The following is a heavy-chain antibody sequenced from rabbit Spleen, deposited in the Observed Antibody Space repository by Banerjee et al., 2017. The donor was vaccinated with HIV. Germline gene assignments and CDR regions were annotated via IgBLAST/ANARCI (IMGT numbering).Heavy chain of an antibody. CDR1: GFTLSSYY. J-gene: IGHJ4*01. CDR2: IDPVFGST. V-gene: IGHV1S7*01. D-gene: IGHD4-1*01. CDR3: ARETYSSGWGL. Sequence: QLKESGGGLVQPGGSLKLSCKASGFTLSSYYMNWVRQAPGKGLEWIGYIDPVFGSTYYASWVNGRFTISSHNAQNTLFLQLNSLTAADTATYFCARETYSSGWGLWGQGTLVTVS.